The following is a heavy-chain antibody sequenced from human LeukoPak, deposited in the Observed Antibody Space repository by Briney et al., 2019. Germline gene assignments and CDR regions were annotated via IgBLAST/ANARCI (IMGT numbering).Heavy chain of an antibody. V-gene: IGHV3-11*01. CDR1: GFTFSVYY. D-gene: IGHD3-10*01. CDR3: ASVTMVRGVVH. CDR2: ISSSSSTI. Sequence: KAGGSLRLSCAASGFTFSVYYMSWIRQAPGKGLEWVSYISSSSSTIYYADSVKGRFTISRDNAKNSLYLQMNSLRAEDMAVYYCASVTMVRGVVHWGQGTLVTVSS. J-gene: IGHJ4*02.